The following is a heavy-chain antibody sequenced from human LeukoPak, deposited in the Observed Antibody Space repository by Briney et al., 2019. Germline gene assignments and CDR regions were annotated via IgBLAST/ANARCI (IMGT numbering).Heavy chain of an antibody. Sequence: PGGSLRLSCAASGFTFSTYWMHWVRQAPGKGLVWVSRINPDASTTNYADSVRGRFTISRDNAKNTLYLQMNSLRAEGTALYYCTRGGLEPIDSWGQGTLVTVSS. CDR2: INPDASTT. V-gene: IGHV3-74*01. D-gene: IGHD1-1*01. CDR3: TRGGLEPIDS. J-gene: IGHJ4*02. CDR1: GFTFSTYW.